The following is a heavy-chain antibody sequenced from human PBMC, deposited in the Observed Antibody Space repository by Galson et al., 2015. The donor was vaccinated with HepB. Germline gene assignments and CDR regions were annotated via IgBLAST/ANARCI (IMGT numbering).Heavy chain of an antibody. V-gene: IGHV3-48*02. CDR3: ARVYFGSGSSSAYWYVDL. CDR2: ISSTGTTM. D-gene: IGHD3-10*01. CDR1: GFTFSSYT. J-gene: IGHJ2*01. Sequence: SLRLSCAASGFTFSSYTMNWVRQAPGKGLESVSYISSTGTTMYYADSAKGRFTISRDNAKNSLYLQMNSLRDEDTAVYYCARVYFGSGSSSAYWYVDLWGRGALVTVSS.